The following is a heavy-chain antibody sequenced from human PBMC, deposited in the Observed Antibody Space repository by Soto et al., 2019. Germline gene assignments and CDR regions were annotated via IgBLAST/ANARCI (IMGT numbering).Heavy chain of an antibody. D-gene: IGHD2-15*01. CDR1: TSYW. Sequence: TSYWIGWVRQMPGTGLEWIGIIYPGASDTRYSPSFQGQVTISADKSISTAYLQWSSLKASDTAMYYCARRNVVVVAATDYYYYMDVWGKGTTVTVSS. V-gene: IGHV5-51*01. CDR2: IYPGASDT. J-gene: IGHJ6*03. CDR3: ARRNVVVVAATDYYYYMDV.